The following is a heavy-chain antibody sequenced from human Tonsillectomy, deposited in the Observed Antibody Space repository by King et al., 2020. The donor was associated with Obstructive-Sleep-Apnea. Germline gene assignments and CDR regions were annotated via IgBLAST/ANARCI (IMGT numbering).Heavy chain of an antibody. V-gene: IGHV3-23*04. D-gene: IGHD2-2*01. CDR1: GFTFSSYA. J-gene: IGHJ6*02. CDR2: ISGSGCST. CDR3: AKGLLYAPVEYGMDV. Sequence: VQLVESGGGLVQPGGSLRLSCAASGFTFSSYAMSWVRQAPGKGLEWVSVISGSGCSTYYADSVKGRFTISRDNSKNTLYLQMNSLRAEDTAVYYCAKGLLYAPVEYGMDVWGQGTTVTVSS.